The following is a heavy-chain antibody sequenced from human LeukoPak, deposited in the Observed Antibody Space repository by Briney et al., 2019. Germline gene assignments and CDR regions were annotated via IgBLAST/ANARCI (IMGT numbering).Heavy chain of an antibody. CDR1: GFTFGDDY. Sequence: PGGSLRLSCAVSGFTFGDDYMSWIRQPPGKGPEWIGEINHRGSTNYNPSLKSRVTISVDTSKNQFSLKLSSVTAAETAVYYCAREISWARGAFDIWGQGTKVTVSS. V-gene: IGHV4-34*01. D-gene: IGHD3-16*01. CDR2: INHRGST. CDR3: AREISWARGAFDI. J-gene: IGHJ3*02.